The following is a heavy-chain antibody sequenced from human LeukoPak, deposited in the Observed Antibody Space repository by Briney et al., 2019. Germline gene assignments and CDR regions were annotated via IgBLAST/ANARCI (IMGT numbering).Heavy chain of an antibody. CDR2: LWYGGSNK. CDR1: GFTFSSYG. CDR3: AKSGTPIGYWFDP. J-gene: IGHJ5*02. Sequence: GRSLRLSCAASGFTFSSYGMHWVRQAPGKGLEWVAVLWYGGSNKYYADSVKGRFTISRDNSKDTLYLQMNSLRVEDTAVYYCAKSGTPIGYWFDPWGQGTLVTVSS. V-gene: IGHV3-30*18. D-gene: IGHD1-14*01.